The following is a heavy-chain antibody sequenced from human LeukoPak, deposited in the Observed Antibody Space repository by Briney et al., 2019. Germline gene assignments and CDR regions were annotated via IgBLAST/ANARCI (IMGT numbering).Heavy chain of an antibody. D-gene: IGHD3-10*01. CDR3: ARDSRAFDY. CDR2: IRYNGNNQ. J-gene: IGHJ4*02. Sequence: GGSLRLSCAASGFTFNNYGMHWVRQAPGKGLEWVAFIRYNGNNQYYADSVKGRFTISRDNSKNTLYLQMNSLKGDDTAVYYCARDSRAFDYWGQGTLVTVSS. CDR1: GFTFNNYG. V-gene: IGHV3-30*02.